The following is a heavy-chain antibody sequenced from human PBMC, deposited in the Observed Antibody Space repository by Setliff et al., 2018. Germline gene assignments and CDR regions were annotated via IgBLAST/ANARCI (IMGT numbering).Heavy chain of an antibody. CDR1: GGSISSGTYY. CDR2: LHTSGGI. J-gene: IGHJ4*02. D-gene: IGHD1-26*01. CDR3: ARDNTMVGATDY. Sequence: SETLSLTCTVSGGSISSGTYYWSWIRQPAGKGLEWIGRLHTSGGIDYNPSLKSRVTISVDTSKNQFSLRLRSVTAADTAVYFCARDNTMVGATDYWGLGTLVTVSS. V-gene: IGHV4-61*02.